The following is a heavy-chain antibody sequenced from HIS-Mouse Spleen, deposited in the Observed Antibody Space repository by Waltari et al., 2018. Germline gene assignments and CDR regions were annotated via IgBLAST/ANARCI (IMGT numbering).Heavy chain of an antibody. Sequence: QLQLQESGPGLVKPSETLSLTCTVSGGSISSSSYYWGWIRQPPGKGLEWIGSIYYSGSTYYHPSLKSRVTISVDTSKNPFSLKLSSVTAADTAVYYCARDPRWNDGIDYWGQGTLVTVSS. CDR1: GGSISSSSYY. J-gene: IGHJ4*02. CDR3: ARDPRWNDGIDY. CDR2: IYYSGST. V-gene: IGHV4-39*07. D-gene: IGHD1-1*01.